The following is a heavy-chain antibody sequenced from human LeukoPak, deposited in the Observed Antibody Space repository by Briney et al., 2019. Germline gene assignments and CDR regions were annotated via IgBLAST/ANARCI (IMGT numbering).Heavy chain of an antibody. CDR3: ARTGTTSDSDFDY. Sequence: SETLSLTCTVSGGSISSYYWSWIRQPPGKGLEWIGYIYYSGSTNYNPSLKSRVTISVDTSKNQFSLKLSSVTAADTAVYYCARTGTTSDSDFDYWGQGTLVTVSS. V-gene: IGHV4-59*01. D-gene: IGHD1-1*01. J-gene: IGHJ4*02. CDR2: IYYSGST. CDR1: GGSISSYY.